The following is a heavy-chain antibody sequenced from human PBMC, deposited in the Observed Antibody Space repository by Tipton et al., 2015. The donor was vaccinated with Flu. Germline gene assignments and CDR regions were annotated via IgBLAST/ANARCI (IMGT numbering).Heavy chain of an antibody. CDR2: VHQAGTT. CDR1: GGFFSSYY. Sequence: LRLSCTVSGGFFSSYYWNWIRQPPGKGLEWIGNVHQAGTTYYNPPLRSRVTISVDRPKNQFSLRLTSVTAADTAVYYCARRDYSNYVSEPKNWFDPWGQGTLVTVSS. V-gene: IGHV4-59*08. J-gene: IGHJ5*02. CDR3: ARRDYSNYVSEPKNWFDP. D-gene: IGHD4-11*01.